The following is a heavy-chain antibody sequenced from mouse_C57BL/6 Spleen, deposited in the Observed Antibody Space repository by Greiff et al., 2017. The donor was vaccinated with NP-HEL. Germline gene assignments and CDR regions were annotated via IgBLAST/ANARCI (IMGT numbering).Heavy chain of an antibody. CDR1: GFTFSDYG. V-gene: IGHV5-17*01. J-gene: IGHJ4*01. Sequence: EVQGVESGGGLVKPGGSLKLSCAASGFTFSDYGLHWVRQAPEKGLEWVAYISSGSSTIYYADTVKGRFTISRDNAKNTLFLQMTSLRSEDTAMYYCARQSNSYAMDYWGQGTSVTVSS. CDR3: ARQSNSYAMDY. CDR2: ISSGSSTI. D-gene: IGHD2-5*01.